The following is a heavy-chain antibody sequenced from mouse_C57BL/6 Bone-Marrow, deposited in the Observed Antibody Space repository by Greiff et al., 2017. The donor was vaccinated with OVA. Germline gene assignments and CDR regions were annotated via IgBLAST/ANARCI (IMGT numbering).Heavy chain of an antibody. D-gene: IGHD1-1*01. CDR3: ARRDMGYYYGSSLFYAMYY. Sequence: QVQLQQSGPELVKPGASVKISCKASGYTFTDYYINWVKQRPGQGLEWIGWIFPGSGSTYYNEKFKGKATLTVDKSSSTAYMLLSSLTSEDTAVYFCARRDMGYYYGSSLFYAMYYWGQGTSVTVSS. J-gene: IGHJ4*01. V-gene: IGHV1-75*01. CDR1: GYTFTDYY. CDR2: IFPGSGST.